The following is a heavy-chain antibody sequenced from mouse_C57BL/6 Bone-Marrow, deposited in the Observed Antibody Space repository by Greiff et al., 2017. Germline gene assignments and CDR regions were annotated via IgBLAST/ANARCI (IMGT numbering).Heavy chain of an antibody. D-gene: IGHD1-1*01. CDR1: GYTFTSYW. V-gene: IGHV1-7*01. Sequence: QVQLQQSGAELAKPGASVKLSCKASGYTFTSYWMHWVKQRPGQGLEWIRYINPSSGYTKYNQKFKDKATLTADKSSSTAYMQLSSLTYEDSAVYYCARCTTVVATGFDYWGQGTTLTVSS. CDR2: INPSSGYT. J-gene: IGHJ2*01. CDR3: ARCTTVVATGFDY.